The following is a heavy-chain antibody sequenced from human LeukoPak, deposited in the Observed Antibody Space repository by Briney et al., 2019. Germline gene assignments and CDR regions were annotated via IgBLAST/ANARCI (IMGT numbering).Heavy chain of an antibody. Sequence: SETLSLTCAVYGGSFSGFYWTWIRQPPGKGLEWIGEINHSGSTNYNSSLKSRVTISVDTSKNQFSLKLSSVTAADTAVYYCARGKLLWFGELLSGWFDPWGQGTLVTVSS. V-gene: IGHV4-34*01. J-gene: IGHJ5*02. CDR2: INHSGST. CDR1: GGSFSGFY. D-gene: IGHD3-10*01. CDR3: ARGKLLWFGELLSGWFDP.